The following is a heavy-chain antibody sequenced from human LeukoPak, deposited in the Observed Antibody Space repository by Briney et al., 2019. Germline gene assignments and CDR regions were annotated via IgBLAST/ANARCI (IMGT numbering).Heavy chain of an antibody. D-gene: IGHD5-12*01. J-gene: IGHJ6*03. V-gene: IGHV4-34*01. CDR2: INHSGST. Sequence: KASETLSLTCAVYGGSFSGYYWSWIRQPPGKGLEWIGEINHSGSTNYNPSLKSRVTISVDTSKNQFSLKLSSVTAADTAVYYCARVSSGYDQYYYYYYMDVWGKGTTVTVSS. CDR1: GGSFSGYY. CDR3: ARVSSGYDQYYYYYYMDV.